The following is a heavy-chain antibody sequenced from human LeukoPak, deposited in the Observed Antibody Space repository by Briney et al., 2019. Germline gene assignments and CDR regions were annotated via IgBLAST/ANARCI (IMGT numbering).Heavy chain of an antibody. CDR3: ARTYYYDSSGYYYDGYFDY. D-gene: IGHD3-22*01. V-gene: IGHV3-23*01. J-gene: IGHJ4*02. CDR1: GFTVSSNY. CDR2: ISGSGGST. Sequence: GGSLRLSCAASGFTVSSNYMSWVRQAPGKGLEWVSAISGSGGSTYYADSVKGRFTISRDNSKNTLYLQMNSLRAEDTAVYYCARTYYYDSSGYYYDGYFDYWGQGTLVTVSS.